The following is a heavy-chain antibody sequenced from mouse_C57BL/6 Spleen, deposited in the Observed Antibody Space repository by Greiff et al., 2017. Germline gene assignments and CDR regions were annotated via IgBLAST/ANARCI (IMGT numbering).Heavy chain of an antibody. Sequence: EVMLVESGGGLVKPGGSLKLSCAASGFTFSDYGMHWVRQAPEKGLEWVAYISSGISTLYYADTVKGRFTISRDNAKNTLFLQMTSLRSEDTAMYYCARDGSSPWFAYWGQGTLVTVSA. V-gene: IGHV5-17*01. J-gene: IGHJ3*01. CDR3: ARDGSSPWFAY. D-gene: IGHD1-1*01. CDR2: ISSGISTL. CDR1: GFTFSDYG.